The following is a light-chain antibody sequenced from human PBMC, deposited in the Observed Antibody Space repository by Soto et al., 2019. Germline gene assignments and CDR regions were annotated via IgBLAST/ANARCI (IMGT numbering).Light chain of an antibody. CDR3: QQYNNWLTWT. CDR2: GAS. Sequence: EIVMTQSPATLSVSPGERATLSCRASQSVSSNLAWYQQKSGQAPRLLIYGASTRATGIPARFSGSGSGTEFTLTISSLQSEDFAVYYCQQYNNWLTWTFGQGTKVEIK. J-gene: IGKJ1*01. CDR1: QSVSSN. V-gene: IGKV3-15*01.